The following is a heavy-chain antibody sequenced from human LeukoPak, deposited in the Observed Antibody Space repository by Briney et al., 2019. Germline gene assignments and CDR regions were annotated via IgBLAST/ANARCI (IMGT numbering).Heavy chain of an antibody. CDR3: ASRSGSYYGY. V-gene: IGHV3-66*01. Sequence: GGSLRLSCAASGFTVSSNHMSWVRQAPGKGLEWVSVIYSGGSTYYADSVKGRFTISRDNSKNTLYLQKNSLRAEDTAVYYCASRSGSYYGYWGQGTLVTVSS. D-gene: IGHD1-26*01. CDR2: IYSGGST. CDR1: GFTVSSNH. J-gene: IGHJ4*02.